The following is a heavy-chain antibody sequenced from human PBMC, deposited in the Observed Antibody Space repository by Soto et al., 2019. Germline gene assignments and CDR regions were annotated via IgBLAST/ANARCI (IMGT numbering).Heavy chain of an antibody. CDR1: GFTFSSYA. Sequence: PGGSLRLSCAASGFTFSSYAMSWVRQAPGKGLEWVSAISGSGGSTYYADSVKGRFTISRDNSKNTLYLQMNSLRAEDTAVYYCAKDRTGYYDSSGYYPDAFDIWGQGTMVTVS. D-gene: IGHD3-22*01. V-gene: IGHV3-23*01. CDR3: AKDRTGYYDSSGYYPDAFDI. J-gene: IGHJ3*02. CDR2: ISGSGGST.